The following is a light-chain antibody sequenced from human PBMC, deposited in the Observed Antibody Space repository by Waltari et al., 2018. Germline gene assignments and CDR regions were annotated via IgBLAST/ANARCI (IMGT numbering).Light chain of an antibody. J-gene: IGKJ1*01. CDR2: GAS. V-gene: IGKV3-20*01. Sequence: EIVLTQSPGTLSLSPGERATLTCRASQSVGCSLAWYQQKPGRAPRLLIYGASSRATGSPDRFSASGSGTDFSLSISGLEPEDFAVYYCQHYVRLPVTFGRGTKVEIK. CDR3: QHYVRLPVT. CDR1: QSVGCS.